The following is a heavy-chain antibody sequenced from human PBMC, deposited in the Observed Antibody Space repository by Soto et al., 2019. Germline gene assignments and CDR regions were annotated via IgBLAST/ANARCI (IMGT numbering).Heavy chain of an antibody. CDR2: SYPGDSDT. J-gene: IGHJ3*02. D-gene: IGHD2-15*01. Sequence: PGESLKISCKGSGYSFTSYWIGWVRQMPGKGLEWMGISYPGDSDTRYSPSFQDQVTISADKSISTAYLQWSSLKASDTAMYYCATSYCSGGSCPIDAFDIWGQGTMVTVSS. CDR3: ATSYCSGGSCPIDAFDI. CDR1: GYSFTSYW. V-gene: IGHV5-51*01.